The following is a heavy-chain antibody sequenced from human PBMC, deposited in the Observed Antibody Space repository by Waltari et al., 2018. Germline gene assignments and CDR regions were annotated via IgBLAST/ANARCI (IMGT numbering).Heavy chain of an antibody. CDR2: IYYSGST. V-gene: IGHV4-59*11. CDR3: ARSDCGGDCFDAFDI. CDR1: GGSISSHY. D-gene: IGHD2-21*01. J-gene: IGHJ3*02. Sequence: QVQLQESGPGLVKPSETLSLTCTVSGGSISSHYWSWIRQPPGKGLEWIGYIYYSGSTNYNPSLKSRVTISVDTSKNQFSLKLSSVTAADTAVYYCARSDCGGDCFDAFDIWGQGTMVTVSS.